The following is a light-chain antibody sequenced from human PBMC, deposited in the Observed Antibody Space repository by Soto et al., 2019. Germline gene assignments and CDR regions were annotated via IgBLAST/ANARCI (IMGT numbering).Light chain of an antibody. V-gene: IGKV3-15*01. CDR1: QSVSSN. J-gene: IGKJ5*01. CDR2: GAS. Sequence: EIVMTQSPVTLSVSPGERATPSCRASQSVSSNLAWYQQKPGQAPRLLIYGASTRATGIPARFSGSGSGTEFTLTISSLQSEDFAVYYCQQYNNWLITFGQGTRLEIK. CDR3: QQYNNWLIT.